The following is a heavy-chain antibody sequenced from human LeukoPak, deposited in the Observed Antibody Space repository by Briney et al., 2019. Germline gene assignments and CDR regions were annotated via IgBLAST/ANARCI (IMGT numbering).Heavy chain of an antibody. CDR3: TKPARAVGLDY. Sequence: GGSLRLSCAASGFTFSSYAMSWVPQAPGKGLEWVSGISGNGGSTYYADSVKGRYTTSRDNSKNTLYLQMNSLRAEDTAVYYCTKPARAVGLDYWGQGTLVTVSS. CDR1: GFTFSSYA. V-gene: IGHV3-23*01. CDR2: ISGNGGST. D-gene: IGHD6-19*01. J-gene: IGHJ4*02.